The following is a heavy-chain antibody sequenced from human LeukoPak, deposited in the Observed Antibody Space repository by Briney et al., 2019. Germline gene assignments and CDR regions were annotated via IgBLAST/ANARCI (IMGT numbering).Heavy chain of an antibody. J-gene: IGHJ4*02. CDR2: IWYDGSNK. V-gene: IGHV3-33*01. D-gene: IGHD3-22*01. CDR3: ARDYRATMIVVGYFDY. Sequence: GGSQRLSCAASGFTFSSYGMHWVRQAPGEGLEWVAVIWYDGSNKYYADSVKGRFTISRDNSKNTLYLQMNSLRAEDTAVYYCARDYRATMIVVGYFDYWGQGTLVTVSS. CDR1: GFTFSSYG.